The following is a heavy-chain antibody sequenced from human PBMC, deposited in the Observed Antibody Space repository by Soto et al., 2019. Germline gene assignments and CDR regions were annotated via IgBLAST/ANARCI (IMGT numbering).Heavy chain of an antibody. V-gene: IGHV4-30-4*01. J-gene: IGHJ6*02. D-gene: IGHD2-21*01. Sequence: SETLSLTCSVSGGSISSGYSCWSWILQPPGKGLEWIGNIGYSHNTYYNPSLKSRHIISIDTSNDQFSLKLGAVNAAVTAVYYCASYSLYGMDVWGQGTTVTVSS. CDR1: GGSISSGYSC. CDR3: ASYSLYGMDV. CDR2: IGYSHNT.